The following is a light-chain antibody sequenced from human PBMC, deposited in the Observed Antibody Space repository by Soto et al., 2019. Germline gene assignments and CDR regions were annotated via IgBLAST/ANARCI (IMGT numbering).Light chain of an antibody. CDR2: GAS. CDR3: QQYNSWPRT. V-gene: IGKV3-15*01. Sequence: EIVMTQSPATLSVSPGERASLSCRASQSVTSNLAWYQHKPGQAPSLLIYGASTRATGIPARFSGSGSGTEFTLTFSSLQSEDFAVYYCQQYNSWPRTFGQGTKVDIK. J-gene: IGKJ1*01. CDR1: QSVTSN.